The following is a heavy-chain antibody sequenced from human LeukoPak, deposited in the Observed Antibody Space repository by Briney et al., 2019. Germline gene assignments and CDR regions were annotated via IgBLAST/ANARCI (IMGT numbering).Heavy chain of an antibody. J-gene: IGHJ5*02. D-gene: IGHD3-22*01. CDR1: GYTFSSYY. CDR2: VNPSGGGT. CDR3: ARGPPGRVYDTSKRAHFDP. V-gene: IGHV1-46*01. Sequence: ASVKVSCKASGYTFSSYYMHWVRQVPGQGLEWMGIVNPSGGGTSYAQKFQGRVTMTSDTSTSTVFMQLSSLRSEDTAVYYCARGPPGRVYDTSKRAHFDPWGQGTLVTVSS.